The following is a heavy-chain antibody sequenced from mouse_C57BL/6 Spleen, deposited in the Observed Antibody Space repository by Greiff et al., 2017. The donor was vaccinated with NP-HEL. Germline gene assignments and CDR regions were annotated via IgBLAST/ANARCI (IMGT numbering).Heavy chain of an antibody. CDR1: GYTFTSYW. D-gene: IGHD1-1*01. Sequence: QVQLQQPGAELVRPGSSVKLSCKASGYTFTSYWMHWVKQRPIQGLEWIGNIDPSDSETHYNQKFKDKATLTVDKSSSTAYMQLSSLTSEDSAVYYGARDYGSSRWYFDVWGTGTTVTVSS. V-gene: IGHV1-52*01. J-gene: IGHJ1*03. CDR2: IDPSDSET. CDR3: ARDYGSSRWYFDV.